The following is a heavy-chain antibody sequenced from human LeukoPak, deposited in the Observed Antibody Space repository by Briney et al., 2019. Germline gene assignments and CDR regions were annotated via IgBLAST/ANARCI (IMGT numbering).Heavy chain of an antibody. D-gene: IGHD6-6*01. CDR3: ARTHSTSSLYHFDS. CDR2: IYYSGST. CDR1: GDSISTYF. V-gene: IGHV4-59*08. Sequence: PSETLSLTCNVPGDSISTYFWSWIRQPPGKGLEWIGNIYYSGSTNYNPSLKSRVTISLDTSKNQFSLKVSSVTAADTAVYYCARTHSTSSLYHFDSWGQGTLVTVSS. J-gene: IGHJ4*02.